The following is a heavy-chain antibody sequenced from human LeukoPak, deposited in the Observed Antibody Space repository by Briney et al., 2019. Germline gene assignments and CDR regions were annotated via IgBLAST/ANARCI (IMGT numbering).Heavy chain of an antibody. V-gene: IGHV1-69*13. Sequence: SVKVSCKASGGTFSSYAISWVRQAPGQGLEWMGGIIPIFGTASYAQKFQGRVTITADESTSTAYMELSSQRSEDTAVYYCAIAGGYCSSTSCYWFDPWGQGTLVTVSS. CDR2: IIPIFGTA. CDR1: GGTFSSYA. D-gene: IGHD2-2*01. CDR3: AIAGGYCSSTSCYWFDP. J-gene: IGHJ5*02.